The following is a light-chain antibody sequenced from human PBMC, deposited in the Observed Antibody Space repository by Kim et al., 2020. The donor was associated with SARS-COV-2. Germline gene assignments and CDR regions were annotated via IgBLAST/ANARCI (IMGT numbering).Light chain of an antibody. CDR1: SSDVGAYNY. Sequence: GQSITIFCTGTSSDVGAYNYVSWYQQHPGKAPKLMIYEVSNRPSGVSDRFSGSESDNTASLTISGLQAEDEADYYCSSYTRSNTRVFGGGTKVTVL. CDR3: SSYTRSNTRV. CDR2: EVS. J-gene: IGLJ3*02. V-gene: IGLV2-14*03.